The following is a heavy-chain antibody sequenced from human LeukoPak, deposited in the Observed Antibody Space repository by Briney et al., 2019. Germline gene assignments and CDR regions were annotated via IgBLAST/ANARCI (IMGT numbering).Heavy chain of an antibody. J-gene: IGHJ4*02. CDR1: GFTSSSYA. Sequence: GGSLRLSCAASGFTSSSYAMSWVRQGPGKGLEWVSAISVSGNTYHADPVKGRFTIYRDSSKNTLYLKMDSLRAEDAAVYYWAKAPVATCSGAYCYPFDYWGQGTLVTVSS. V-gene: IGHV3-23*01. CDR2: ISVSGNT. CDR3: AKAPVATCSGAYCYPFDY. D-gene: IGHD2-15*01.